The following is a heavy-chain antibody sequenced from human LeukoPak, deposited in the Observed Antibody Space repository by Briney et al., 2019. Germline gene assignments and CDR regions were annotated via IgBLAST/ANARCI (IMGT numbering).Heavy chain of an antibody. CDR1: GFTFSSYW. CDR3: ARDQDGAIVGVVIGYYYYGMDV. J-gene: IGHJ6*02. CDR2: INSVGSST. V-gene: IGHV3-74*01. D-gene: IGHD3-3*01. Sequence: GGSLRLSCAASGFTFSSYWMRWVRHAPGKGLGWVSRINSVGSSTSYADSVKGRFTISRDNAKNTLYLQMNSLRAEGTAVYYCARDQDGAIVGVVIGYYYYGMDVWGQGTTVTVSS.